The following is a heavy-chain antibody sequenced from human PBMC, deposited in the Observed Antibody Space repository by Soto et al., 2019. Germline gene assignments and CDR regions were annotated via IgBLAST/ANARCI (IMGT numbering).Heavy chain of an antibody. Sequence: GASVKVSCKASGYTFTSYGISWVRQAPGQGLEWMGWISAYNGNTNYAQKLQGRVTMTTDASTSTAYMELRSLRSDDTAVYYCARADYYGSGGSYYYYMDVWGKGTTVTVSS. CDR2: ISAYNGNT. D-gene: IGHD3-10*01. CDR3: ARADYYGSGGSYYYYMDV. V-gene: IGHV1-18*01. CDR1: GYTFTSYG. J-gene: IGHJ6*03.